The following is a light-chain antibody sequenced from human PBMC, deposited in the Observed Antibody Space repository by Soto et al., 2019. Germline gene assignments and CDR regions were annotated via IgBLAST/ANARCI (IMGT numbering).Light chain of an antibody. V-gene: IGLV2-11*01. CDR2: DVS. J-gene: IGLJ1*01. CDR3: CSYAGSYTVYV. Sequence: QSVLTQPRSVSGSPGQSVTISCTGTSSDVGGYNYVSWYQQYPGTAPKLMIYDVSMRPSGVPDRFSGSKSGNTASLTISGLKAEDEADYYCCSYAGSYTVYVFGAGSKVTVL. CDR1: SSDVGGYNY.